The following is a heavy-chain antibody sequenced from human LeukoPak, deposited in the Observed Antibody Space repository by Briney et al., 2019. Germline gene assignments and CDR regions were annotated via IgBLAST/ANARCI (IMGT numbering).Heavy chain of an antibody. CDR2: IYTSGST. V-gene: IGHV4-4*07. J-gene: IGHJ6*02. CDR1: GGSISSYY. CDR3: ARDLPDLWYYGMDV. Sequence: SETLSLTCTVSGGSISSYYWSWIRQPAGKGLEWIGRIYTSGSTNYNPSLNSRVTMSVDTSKNQFSLKLSSVTAADTAVYYCARDLPDLWYYGMDVWGQGTTVTVSS. D-gene: IGHD3-3*01.